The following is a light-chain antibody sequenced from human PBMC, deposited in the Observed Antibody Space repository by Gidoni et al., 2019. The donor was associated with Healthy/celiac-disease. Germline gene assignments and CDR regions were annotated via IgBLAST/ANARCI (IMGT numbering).Light chain of an antibody. CDR3: QQRSNWVT. V-gene: IGKV3-11*01. J-gene: IGKJ5*01. Sequence: EIVLTQSPATLSLSPGERATLPCRASQSVSSYLAWYQQKPGQAPRLLIYDASNRATGIPTRFSGSGSGTDFTLTISSLEPDDFAVYYCQQRSNWVTFGQGTRLEIK. CDR2: DAS. CDR1: QSVSSY.